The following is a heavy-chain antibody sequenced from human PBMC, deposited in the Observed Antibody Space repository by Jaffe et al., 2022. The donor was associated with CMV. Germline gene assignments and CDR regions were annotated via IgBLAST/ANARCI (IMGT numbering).Heavy chain of an antibody. CDR3: AREMLLYCSSTSCYRGSGYYYYGMDV. D-gene: IGHD2-2*01. CDR1: GGSISSSNW. J-gene: IGHJ6*02. Sequence: QVQLQESGPGLVKPSGTLSLTCAVSGGSISSSNWWSWVRQPPGKGLEWIGEIYHSGSTNYNPSLKSRVTISVDKSKNQFSLKLSSVTAADTAVYYCAREMLLYCSSTSCYRGSGYYYYGMDVWGQGTTVTVSS. CDR2: IYHSGST. V-gene: IGHV4-4*02.